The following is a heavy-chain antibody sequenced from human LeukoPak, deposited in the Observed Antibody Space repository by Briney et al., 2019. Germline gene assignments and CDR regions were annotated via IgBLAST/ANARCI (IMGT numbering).Heavy chain of an antibody. V-gene: IGHV3-15*07. D-gene: IGHD5/OR15-5a*01. CDR3: TSGYSVARHDHY. CDR2: IKRTVYGAPT. J-gene: IGHJ4*02. Sequence: PGGSLRLSCAASGFTFSSYWMNWARQAPGKGLEWVGRIKRTVYGAPTDYAAPVKGRFIITRDDSRNMVYLQMNSLKTEDTAVYFCTSGYSVARHDHYWGPGTQVIVSS. CDR1: GFTFSSYW.